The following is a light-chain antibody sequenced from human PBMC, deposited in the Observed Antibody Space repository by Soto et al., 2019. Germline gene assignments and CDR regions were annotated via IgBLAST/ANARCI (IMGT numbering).Light chain of an antibody. CDR2: GAS. J-gene: IGKJ4*01. V-gene: IGKV3-15*01. CDR1: QSVRNN. Sequence: EIVMTQSPATLSESQGERATVPCRASQSVRNNLAWYQQKPGQAPRLLIYGASTRATGIPARFSGSGYGTEFTLTISSLQSEDFAAYYCQQYNNWPLTFGGGTKVDTK. CDR3: QQYNNWPLT.